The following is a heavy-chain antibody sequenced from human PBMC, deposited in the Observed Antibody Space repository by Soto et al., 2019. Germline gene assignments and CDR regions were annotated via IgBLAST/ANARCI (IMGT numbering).Heavy chain of an antibody. V-gene: IGHV2-5*02. CDR1: GFSLSTSGVG. D-gene: IGHD6-13*01. Sequence: QITLKESGPTLVKPTQTLTLTCTFSGFSLSTSGVGVGWIRQPPGKALEWLALIYWDDDKRYSPSLKSRLTITNDTSKNPVVLTMTNMDPVDTATYYCAHSKGIAAAGTVRSWFDPWGQGTLVTVSS. J-gene: IGHJ5*02. CDR2: IYWDDDK. CDR3: AHSKGIAAAGTVRSWFDP.